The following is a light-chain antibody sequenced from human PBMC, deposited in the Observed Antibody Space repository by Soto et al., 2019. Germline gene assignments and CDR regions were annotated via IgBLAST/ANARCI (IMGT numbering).Light chain of an antibody. Sequence: EIVMTQSPPTLSVSPVERATLSCRASQSVSSNLAWSKQKPGQAPRLLIYGASSRATGIPDRFSGSGSGTDFTLTISRLEPEDFAVYYCQQCGSSSTFGQGTRLEI. J-gene: IGKJ5*01. V-gene: IGKV3-20*01. CDR2: GAS. CDR3: QQCGSSST. CDR1: QSVSSN.